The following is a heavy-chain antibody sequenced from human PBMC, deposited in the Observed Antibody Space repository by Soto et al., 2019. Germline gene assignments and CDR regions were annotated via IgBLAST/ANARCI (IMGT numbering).Heavy chain of an antibody. CDR1: GFSSNDYY. D-gene: IGHD4-4*01. V-gene: IGHV3-66*01. CDR2: IYSGGST. J-gene: IGHJ6*02. CDR3: ARDRFSSPNDYSTLYYYYYGMDV. Sequence: GGSLRLSCVASGFSSNDYYMKWLRQAPGKGLEWVSVIYSGGSTYYADSVKGRFTISRDNSKNTLYLQMNSLRAEDTAVYYCARDRFSSPNDYSTLYYYYYGMDVWGQGTTVTVSS.